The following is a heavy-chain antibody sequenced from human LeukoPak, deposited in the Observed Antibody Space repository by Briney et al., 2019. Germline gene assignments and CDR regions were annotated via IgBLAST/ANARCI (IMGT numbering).Heavy chain of an antibody. J-gene: IGHJ4*02. CDR3: ARIAGTGAGGFDY. CDR2: IIRSSSYI. CDR1: GFTFSSYI. D-gene: IGHD6-13*01. Sequence: GGSLRLSCAASGFTFSSYIMNWGRQAPGKGLEGVSSIIRSSSYIYYANSVNGRFTISRDNAKNSLYLQMNSLRAEDTAVYYCARIAGTGAGGFDYWGQGTLVTASS. V-gene: IGHV3-21*01.